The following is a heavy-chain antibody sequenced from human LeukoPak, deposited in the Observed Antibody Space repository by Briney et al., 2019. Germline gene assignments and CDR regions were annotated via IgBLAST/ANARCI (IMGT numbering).Heavy chain of an antibody. CDR1: GYSISSGSY. CDR2: THHSGTT. CDR3: ATHSGSFYYFDY. J-gene: IGHJ4*02. D-gene: IGHD1-26*01. Sequence: SETVSLTCTVSGYSISSGSYWGWIRQPPGKGLEWIGSTHHSGTTYYNPSLKSRVTISIDTSKNQFSLKLSSVTAADTAVYYCATHSGSFYYFDYWGQGTLVTVSS. V-gene: IGHV4-38-2*02.